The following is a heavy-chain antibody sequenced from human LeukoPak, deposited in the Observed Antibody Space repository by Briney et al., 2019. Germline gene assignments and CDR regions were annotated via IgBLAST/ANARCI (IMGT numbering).Heavy chain of an antibody. CDR3: AKDFRSGSYYYYMDV. Sequence: GGSLRLSCAASGFTFSSYSMNWVRQAPGKGLEWVSSISSSSSYIYYADSVKGRFTISRDNAKNSLYLQMNSLRAEDTAVYYCAKDFRSGSYYYYMDVWGKGTTVTVSS. D-gene: IGHD3-3*01. V-gene: IGHV3-21*01. CDR2: ISSSSSYI. CDR1: GFTFSSYS. J-gene: IGHJ6*03.